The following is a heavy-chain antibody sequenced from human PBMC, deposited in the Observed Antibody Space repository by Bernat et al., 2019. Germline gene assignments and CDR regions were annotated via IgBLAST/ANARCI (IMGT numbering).Heavy chain of an antibody. CDR2: ISYDGSSK. J-gene: IGHJ3*02. V-gene: IGHV3-30-3*01. CDR1: GFSFSRSV. CDR3: ARVETPQDCSGTSCLGNGGFGI. D-gene: IGHD2-2*01. Sequence: QVQLVESGRGVVQPGRSLRLSCAASGFSFSRSVMHWVRQAPGKGLEWVARISYDGSSKHYTDSVKGRFTLARDISKNTLYLQMNSLRPEDTAFYHCARVETPQDCSGTSCLGNGGFGIWGQGTLVTVSS.